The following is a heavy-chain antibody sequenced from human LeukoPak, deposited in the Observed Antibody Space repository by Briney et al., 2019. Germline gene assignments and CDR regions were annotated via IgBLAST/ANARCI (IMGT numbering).Heavy chain of an antibody. V-gene: IGHV3-30*02. CDR1: GVNFSNYG. CDR2: IQYDGLNK. D-gene: IGHD6-6*01. CDR3: ASGRPYYYFDF. J-gene: IGHJ4*02. Sequence: GGSLRLSCAASGVNFSNYGMHWVRQAPGKGLEWVAFIQYDGLNKYYADSVKGRSTISRDNSRDTLYLQMNSLRPEDTAIYYCASGRPYYYFDFWGQGTLVTVSS.